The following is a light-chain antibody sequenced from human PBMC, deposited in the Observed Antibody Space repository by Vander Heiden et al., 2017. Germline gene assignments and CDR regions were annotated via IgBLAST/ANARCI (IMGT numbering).Light chain of an antibody. CDR1: QSISSY. CDR3: QRSDSTRWT. J-gene: IGKJ1*01. Sequence: DIQMTQSPSSLSASVGDRVTITCRASQSISSYLNWFQQKPGKAPNLLIYAASILQSGVPSRFSGSGSGTDFTLTISMLHPEDFATYYCQRSDSTRWTFGQGTRVEI. V-gene: IGKV1-39*01. CDR2: AAS.